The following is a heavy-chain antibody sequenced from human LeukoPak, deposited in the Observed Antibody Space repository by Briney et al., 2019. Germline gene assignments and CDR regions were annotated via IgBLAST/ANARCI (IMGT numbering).Heavy chain of an antibody. CDR3: ARSGGYSSPQNY. CDR2: IYSSGST. CDR1: GGSISSYN. V-gene: IGHV4-59*01. D-gene: IGHD6-19*01. Sequence: PSETLSLTCTVSGGSISSYNWSWIRQPPGKGLEWIGYIYSSGSTNYNSSLKSRVTISVDTSKNQFSLKLTSVTAADTAVYYCARSGGYSSPQNYWGQGTLVTVSS. J-gene: IGHJ4*02.